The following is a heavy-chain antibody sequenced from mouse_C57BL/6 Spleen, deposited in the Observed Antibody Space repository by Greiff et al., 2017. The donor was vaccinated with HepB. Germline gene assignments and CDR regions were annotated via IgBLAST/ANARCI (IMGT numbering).Heavy chain of an antibody. CDR1: GFNIKDDY. Sequence: VQLQQSGAELVRPGASVKLSCTASGFNIKDDYMHWVKQRPEQGLEWIGWIDPENGDTEYASKFQGKATITADTSSNTAYLQLSSLTSEDTAVYYFTTVNDYDGTHFGYWGQGTTLTVSS. V-gene: IGHV14-4*01. CDR3: TTVNDYDGTHFGY. D-gene: IGHD2-4*01. J-gene: IGHJ2*01. CDR2: IDPENGDT.